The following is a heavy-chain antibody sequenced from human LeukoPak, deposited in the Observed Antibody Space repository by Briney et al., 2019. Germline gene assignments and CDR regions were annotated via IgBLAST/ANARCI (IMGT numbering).Heavy chain of an antibody. CDR2: ISAYNGNT. J-gene: IGHJ4*02. Sequence: ASVKVSCKASGYTFTGYYLHWVRQAPGQGLEWMGWISAYNGNTNYAQKLQGRVTMTTDTSTSTAYMELRSLRSDDTAVYYCAREDCSGGSCYRFEYWGQGTLVTVSS. CDR1: GYTFTGYY. V-gene: IGHV1-18*04. D-gene: IGHD2-15*01. CDR3: AREDCSGGSCYRFEY.